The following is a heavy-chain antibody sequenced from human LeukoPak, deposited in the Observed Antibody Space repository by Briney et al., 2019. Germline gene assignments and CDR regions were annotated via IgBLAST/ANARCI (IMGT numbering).Heavy chain of an antibody. J-gene: IGHJ5*02. CDR1: GGSVSSYY. V-gene: IGHV4-59*08. CDR3: ARLQVHCGGDCYTRWFDP. D-gene: IGHD2-21*02. CDR2: IYYSGST. Sequence: SETRTLTCTVSGGSVSSYYWSWIRQPPGKGLEWIAYIYYSGSTKYNPSLKSRVTISLDRSKNQFSLKLRSVTAADTAVYYCARLQVHCGGDCYTRWFDPWGQGTPVTVSS.